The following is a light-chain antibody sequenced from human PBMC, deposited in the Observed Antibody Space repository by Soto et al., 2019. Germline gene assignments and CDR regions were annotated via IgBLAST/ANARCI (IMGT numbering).Light chain of an antibody. Sequence: DVQMTQYTSSLSASVGDSVTITCQASQNINNYLNWYQQKPGRXPXXLIYDASNLEAGVPSRFKVIGSGKDFTFTISRLQPEDVATDDCQQYENLPTFGQGTLLDIK. CDR1: QNINNY. CDR3: QQYENLPT. J-gene: IGKJ5*01. CDR2: DAS. V-gene: IGKV1-33*01.